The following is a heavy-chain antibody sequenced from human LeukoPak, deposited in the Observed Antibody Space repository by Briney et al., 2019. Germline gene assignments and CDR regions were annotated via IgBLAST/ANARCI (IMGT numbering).Heavy chain of an antibody. CDR3: ARATQHDGLGY. CDR2: INTNSGNP. J-gene: IGHJ4*02. CDR1: GYTFTTYT. V-gene: IGHV7-4-1*02. D-gene: IGHD3-16*01. Sequence: GASVKVSCKASGYTFTTYTINWVRQAPGQGLEWVGWINTNSGNPTYAQGFTGRFVFSLDTSVSTAFLQISSLKAEDTAVYYCARATQHDGLGYWGQGTLVTVSS.